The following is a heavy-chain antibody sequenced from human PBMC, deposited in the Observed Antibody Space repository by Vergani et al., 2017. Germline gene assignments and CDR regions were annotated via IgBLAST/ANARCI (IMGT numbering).Heavy chain of an antibody. J-gene: IGHJ3*02. V-gene: IGHV4-39*07. CDR1: GGSISSSSYY. D-gene: IGHD4-17*01. CDR2: SYYSGST. Sequence: QLQLQESGPGLVKPSETLSLTCTVSGGSISSSSYYWGWIRQPPGKGLEWIGSSYYSGSTYYNPSLKSRVTISVDPSKNQFSLKLSSVTAADTAVYYCAREPGENGAFDIWGQGTMVTVSS. CDR3: AREPGENGAFDI.